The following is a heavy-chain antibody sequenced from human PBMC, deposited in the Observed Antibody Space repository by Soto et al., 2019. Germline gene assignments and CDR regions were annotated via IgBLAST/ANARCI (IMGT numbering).Heavy chain of an antibody. J-gene: IGHJ6*02. Sequence: QVELRESGPGLVKHSETVFLTCNVSGASMRSYSWTWMRQSPGKGLEWLGNIFYSGNANLNPSLRSRLNMSVDTSKNRFSLTLTSVTAADTAVYYCARALRCCGMDVWGQGTTVTVSS. CDR3: ARALRCCGMDV. D-gene: IGHD3-9*01. CDR2: IFYSGNA. CDR1: GASMRSYS. V-gene: IGHV4-59*01.